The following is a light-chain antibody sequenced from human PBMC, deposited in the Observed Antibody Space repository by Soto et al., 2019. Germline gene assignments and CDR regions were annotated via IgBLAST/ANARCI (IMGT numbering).Light chain of an antibody. Sequence: QSALTQPPSASWTPGQRVTISCSGSSSNIGSNTVNWYQQLPGTAPKLLIYSNNQRPSGVPDRFSGSKSGTSASLAISGLQSEDEADYYCAAWDDSLNGLYVFGTG. CDR1: SSNIGSNT. CDR3: AAWDDSLNGLYV. J-gene: IGLJ1*01. CDR2: SNN. V-gene: IGLV1-44*01.